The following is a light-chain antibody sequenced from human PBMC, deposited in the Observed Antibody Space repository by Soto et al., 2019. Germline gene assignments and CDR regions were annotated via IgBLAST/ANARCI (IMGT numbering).Light chain of an antibody. CDR2: GVN. J-gene: IGLJ1*01. V-gene: IGLV2-14*03. CDR3: CSYTTSTTYV. Sequence: QSALTQPASVSGSPGQSITISCTGTSSDVGSYHYVSWFQQHPGRAPKLIIYGVNNRPSGVSNRFSASKSADTASLTISGLQAEDEANYYCCSYTTSTTYVFGTGTKVTVL. CDR1: SSDVGSYHY.